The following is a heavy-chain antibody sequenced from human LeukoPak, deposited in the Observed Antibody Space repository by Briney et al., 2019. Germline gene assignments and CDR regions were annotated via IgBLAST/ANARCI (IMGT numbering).Heavy chain of an antibody. CDR2: INHSGST. J-gene: IGHJ5*02. V-gene: IGHV4-34*01. CDR1: GGSFSGYY. Sequence: SETLSLTCAVYGGSFSGYYWSWIRQPPGKGLEWIGEINHSGSTNYNPSLKSRVTISVDTSKNQFSLKLSSVPAADTAVYYCARRGVRSYVYNWFDPWGQGTLVTVSS. D-gene: IGHD1-26*01. CDR3: ARRGVRSYVYNWFDP.